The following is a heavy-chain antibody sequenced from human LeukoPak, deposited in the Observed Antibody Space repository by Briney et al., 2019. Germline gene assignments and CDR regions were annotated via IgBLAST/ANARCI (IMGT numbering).Heavy chain of an antibody. Sequence: ASVKVSCKASGYTFTSYGISWVRQAPGQGLEWMGWISAYNGNTDYAQKLQGRVTMTTDTSTSTAYMELRSLRSDDTAVYYCARRLRNLYDYGDYKGLDYWGQGTLVTVSS. J-gene: IGHJ4*02. V-gene: IGHV1-18*01. D-gene: IGHD4-17*01. CDR3: ARRLRNLYDYGDYKGLDY. CDR2: ISAYNGNT. CDR1: GYTFTSYG.